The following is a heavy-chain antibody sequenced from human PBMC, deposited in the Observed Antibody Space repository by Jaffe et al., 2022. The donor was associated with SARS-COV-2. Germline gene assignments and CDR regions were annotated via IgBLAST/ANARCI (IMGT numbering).Heavy chain of an antibody. V-gene: IGHV3-7*03. D-gene: IGHD1-20*01. Sequence: EVQLVESGGGLVQPGGSLRLSCAVSGFTFSSFWMTWVRQAPGKGLEWVADINQDGSERRYVDSVKGRFTISRDNAKDSLYLQMNSLRADDTAVYYCAKDNWNQRGIDGFDIWGQGTMVTVSS. CDR3: AKDNWNQRGIDGFDI. J-gene: IGHJ3*02. CDR2: INQDGSER. CDR1: GFTFSSFW.